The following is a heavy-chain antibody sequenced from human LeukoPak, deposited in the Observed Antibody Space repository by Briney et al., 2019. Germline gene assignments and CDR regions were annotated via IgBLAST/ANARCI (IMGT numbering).Heavy chain of an antibody. Sequence: SQTLSLTCTVSGGSISSGGYYWSWIRQRPGKDLEWIGYIYYSGSTYYNPSLKSRVTISVDTSKNQFSLKLSSVTAADTAVYYCARDSDYYGSGSYSNYYYYGMDVWGKGTTVTVSS. CDR2: IYYSGST. V-gene: IGHV4-31*03. J-gene: IGHJ6*04. CDR3: ARDSDYYGSGSYSNYYYYGMDV. D-gene: IGHD3-10*01. CDR1: GGSISSGGYY.